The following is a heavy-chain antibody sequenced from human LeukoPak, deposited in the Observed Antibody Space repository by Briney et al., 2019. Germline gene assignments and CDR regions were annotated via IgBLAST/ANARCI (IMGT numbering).Heavy chain of an antibody. CDR1: GFIFSNYW. V-gene: IGHV3-7*01. Sequence: GGSLRLSCEASGFIFSNYWMSWVRQAPGRGLEWVASIRQDGREKYYVDSVKGRFTISRDNTENSLHLQMTTLRADDTAVYYCARVAIQSRESHFRPNDYWGQGSLVSVFS. CDR2: IRQDGREK. J-gene: IGHJ4*02. CDR3: ARVAIQSRESHFRPNDY.